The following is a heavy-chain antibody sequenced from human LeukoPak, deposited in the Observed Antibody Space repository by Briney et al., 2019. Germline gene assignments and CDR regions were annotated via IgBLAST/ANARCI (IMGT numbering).Heavy chain of an antibody. V-gene: IGHV3-23*01. Sequence: GGSLRLSCAASGFTFSTYAMSWVRQAPGKGLEWVSGISGSGGGTYYADSVRGRFTISRDSSKNTLYLQMNSLGAEDTAVYYCAKDLSWLAYYFDYWGQGTLVTVSS. CDR2: ISGSGGGT. J-gene: IGHJ4*02. CDR3: AKDLSWLAYYFDY. CDR1: GFTFSTYA. D-gene: IGHD6-19*01.